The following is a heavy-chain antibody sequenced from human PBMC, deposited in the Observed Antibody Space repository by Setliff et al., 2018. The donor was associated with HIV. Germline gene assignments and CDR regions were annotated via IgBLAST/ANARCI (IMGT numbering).Heavy chain of an antibody. J-gene: IGHJ4*02. CDR2: IYTSGTT. CDR1: GVSISGHF. V-gene: IGHV4-4*09. CDR3: ARLIHTGLLYFDY. D-gene: IGHD2-8*02. Sequence: PSETLSLTCFVSGVSISGHFWGWIRQPPGKGLEWIGYIYTSGTTEYNPSLDSRVTISVDTSGDQFSLNLRSVTAADTALYFCARLIHTGLLYFDYWGLGMLVTV.